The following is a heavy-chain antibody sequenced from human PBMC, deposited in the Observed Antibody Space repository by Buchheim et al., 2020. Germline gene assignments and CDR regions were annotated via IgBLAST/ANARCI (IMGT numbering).Heavy chain of an antibody. J-gene: IGHJ3*02. V-gene: IGHV3-30*02. CDR1: GFTFSSYG. CDR2: IRYDGSNK. CDR3: AKGHYYDSSGYYYRGAFDI. Sequence: QVQLVESGGGVVQPGRSLRPSCAASGFTFSSYGMHWVRQAPGKGLEWVAFIRYDGSNKYYADSVKGRFTISRDNSKNTLYLQMNSLRAEDTAVYYCAKGHYYDSSGYYYRGAFDIWGQGT. D-gene: IGHD3-22*01.